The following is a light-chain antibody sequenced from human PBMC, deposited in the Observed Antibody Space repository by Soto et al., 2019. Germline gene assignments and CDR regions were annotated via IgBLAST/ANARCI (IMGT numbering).Light chain of an antibody. CDR2: ENN. CDR1: SSNIGAGYG. Sequence: QSVLTQPPSVSGAPGQRVTISCTGSSSNIGAGYGVHWYQQVPGTAPKLLIYENNNRTSGVPDRFSGSRSGTSASLARTGLRAEDEADYYCQSYDSSLSAYVFGAGTKLTVL. V-gene: IGLV1-40*01. J-gene: IGLJ1*01. CDR3: QSYDSSLSAYV.